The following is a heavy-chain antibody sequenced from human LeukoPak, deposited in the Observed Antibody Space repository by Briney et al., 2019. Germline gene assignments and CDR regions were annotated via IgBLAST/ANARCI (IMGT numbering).Heavy chain of an antibody. Sequence: GASVKVSCKASGYSFTSYYMHWVRQAPGQRLEWMGWINAGNGNTKYSQEFQGRVTITRDTSASTAYMELSSLGSEDMAVYYCARALPTVTTPWFDPWGQGTLVTVSS. D-gene: IGHD4-11*01. CDR3: ARALPTVTTPWFDP. J-gene: IGHJ5*02. CDR1: GYSFTSYY. CDR2: INAGNGNT. V-gene: IGHV1-3*03.